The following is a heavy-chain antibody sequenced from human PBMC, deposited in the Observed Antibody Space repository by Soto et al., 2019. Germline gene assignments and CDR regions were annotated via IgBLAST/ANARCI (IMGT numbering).Heavy chain of an antibody. CDR3: ARRPGSWFDP. J-gene: IGHJ5*02. CDR2: IFPSDSDT. D-gene: IGHD3-10*01. CDR1: GYSFTTSW. V-gene: IGHV5-51*01. Sequence: PGESLKISCKASGYSFTTSWIGWVRQMPGKGLEWMGIIFPSDSDTRYSPSFQGQVTISVDKSISTAYLQWSSLKASDTAMYYCARRPGSWFDPWVQGTLVTVSS.